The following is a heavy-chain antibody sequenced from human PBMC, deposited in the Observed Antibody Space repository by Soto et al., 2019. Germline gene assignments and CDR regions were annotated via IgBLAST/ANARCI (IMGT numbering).Heavy chain of an antibody. CDR2: TYYRSKWYN. CDR1: GDSVSSNSAA. CDR3: AREGSSTRPRGYRHGYFDD. D-gene: IGHD5-18*01. J-gene: IGHJ4*02. V-gene: IGHV6-1*01. Sequence: PSQTLSLTCAISGDSVSSNSAAWNWIRQSPSRGLEWLGRTYYRSKWYNGYAVSVKSRITINPGTSKNQFSLQLNSVTPEDTAVYYCAREGSSTRPRGYRHGYFDDWGQGTLVIVSS.